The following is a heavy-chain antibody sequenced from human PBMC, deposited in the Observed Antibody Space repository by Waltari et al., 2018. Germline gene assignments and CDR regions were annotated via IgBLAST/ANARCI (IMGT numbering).Heavy chain of an antibody. CDR3: ARDSSSSCGGDAFDI. J-gene: IGHJ3*02. Sequence: EVQLVESGGSLVQPGGSMRLSCAASGFTLSSYEMNWVHQAPGKGLEWVSYISSSCSTIYYAVSGKGRFTISRDNAKSSMYLQLNSPRAEVTAVYYFARDSSSSCGGDAFDIWGQGTMFTVSS. CDR2: ISSSCSTI. D-gene: IGHD6-13*01. CDR1: GFTLSSYE. V-gene: IGHV3-48*03.